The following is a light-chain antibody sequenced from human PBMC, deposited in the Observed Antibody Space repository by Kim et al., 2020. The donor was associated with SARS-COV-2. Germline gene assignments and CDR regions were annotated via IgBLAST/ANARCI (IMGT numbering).Light chain of an antibody. V-gene: IGKV4-1*01. J-gene: IGKJ1*01. CDR3: EQYYRTRLA. CDR2: WAS. Sequence: ATINWEASQSVLYSFNNKDYLAWYQQKPGQPPKVLIYWASTREAGVPDRFSGSGCGADCTLTISSLQAEDVGVYYCEQYYRTRLALGEGTKGGIK. CDR1: QSVLYSFNNKDY.